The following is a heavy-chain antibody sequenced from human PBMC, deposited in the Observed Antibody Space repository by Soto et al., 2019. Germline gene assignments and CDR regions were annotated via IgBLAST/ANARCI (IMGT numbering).Heavy chain of an antibody. CDR2: ISSSSSYI. CDR3: ASWVAAASYGMDV. J-gene: IGHJ6*02. CDR1: GFTFSSYS. Sequence: EVQLVESGGGLVKPGGSLRLSCAASGFTFSSYSMNWVRQAPGKGLEWVSSISSSSSYIYYSYSVKGRFTISRDNAKNSLYLQMNSLRAEDTAVYYCASWVAAASYGMDVCGQGTTVTVAS. D-gene: IGHD6-13*01. V-gene: IGHV3-21*01.